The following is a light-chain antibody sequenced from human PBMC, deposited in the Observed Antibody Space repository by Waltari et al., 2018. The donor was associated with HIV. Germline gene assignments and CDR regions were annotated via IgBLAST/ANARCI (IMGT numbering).Light chain of an antibody. V-gene: IGKV4-1*01. Sequence: DIVMIQSPDSLAVSMGERATSHFQSSQTGLYTSNNINYLAWYQQKPGQPPKLLIYWASTRESGVPDRFSGSGSGTDFTLTISSLQAEDVAVYFCQQYYSVPPTFGQGTKVEIK. CDR1: QTGLYTSNNINY. CDR3: QQYYSVPPT. CDR2: WAS. J-gene: IGKJ1*01.